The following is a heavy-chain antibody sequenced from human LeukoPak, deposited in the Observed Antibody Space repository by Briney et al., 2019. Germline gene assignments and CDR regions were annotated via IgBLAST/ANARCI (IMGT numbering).Heavy chain of an antibody. J-gene: IGHJ3*02. CDR3: ARLSYGSGSYYAFDI. V-gene: IGHV4-34*01. Sequence: SETLSLTCAVDGGSFSGYYWSWIRQPPGKGLELMGEINHSGGTNYNPSLKSRVTISVDTSKNQFSLKLSSVTAADTAVYYCARLSYGSGSYYAFDIWGQGTMVTVSS. CDR1: GGSFSGYY. D-gene: IGHD3-10*01. CDR2: INHSGGT.